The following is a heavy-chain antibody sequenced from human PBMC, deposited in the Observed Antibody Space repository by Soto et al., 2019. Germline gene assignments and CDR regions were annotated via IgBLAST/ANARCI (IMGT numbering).Heavy chain of an antibody. Sequence: ASVKVSCKAFGYTFTSYGISWVRQAPGQGIEGMGWSSAYNGNTNYAQKLQGRVTMTTVTSTSTAYMELRSLRSDDTAVYYCARDRPGWLRLFDYWGQGTLVTVSS. CDR1: GYTFTSYG. CDR3: ARDRPGWLRLFDY. J-gene: IGHJ4*02. D-gene: IGHD5-12*01. CDR2: SSAYNGNT. V-gene: IGHV1-18*01.